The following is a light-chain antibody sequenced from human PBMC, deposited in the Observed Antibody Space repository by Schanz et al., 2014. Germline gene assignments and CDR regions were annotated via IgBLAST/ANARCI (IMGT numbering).Light chain of an antibody. J-gene: IGLJ3*02. CDR2: DVT. Sequence: QSVLTQPPSASGSPGQSVTISCTGTSSDVGAYNYVSWYQQHPGKAPKLIISDVTRRPSGVPDRFSGFKSDNTASLTVSGLQAEDEADYYCSSYTSSSTWVFGGGTKLTVL. V-gene: IGLV2-8*01. CDR3: SSYTSSSTWV. CDR1: SSDVGAYNY.